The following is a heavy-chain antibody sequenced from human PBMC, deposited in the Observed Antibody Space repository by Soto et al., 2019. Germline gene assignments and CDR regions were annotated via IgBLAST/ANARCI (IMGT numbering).Heavy chain of an antibody. J-gene: IGHJ5*02. V-gene: IGHV1-8*01. Sequence: GASVKVSCKASGYAFTSYDINWVRQATGQGLEWMGWMNPNSGNTGYAQKFQGRVTMTRYTSISTAYMELSSLRSEDTAVYYRARGDPVVVAARPGYNWFDPWGQGTLVTVSS. CDR3: ARGDPVVVAARPGYNWFDP. D-gene: IGHD2-15*01. CDR2: MNPNSGNT. CDR1: GYAFTSYD.